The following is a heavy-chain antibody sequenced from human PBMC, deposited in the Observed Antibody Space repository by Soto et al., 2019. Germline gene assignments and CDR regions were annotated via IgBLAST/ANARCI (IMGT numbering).Heavy chain of an antibody. Sequence: QVQLVESGGGVVQPGRSLRLSCAASGFTFSSYGMHWVRQAPGKGLEWVAVIWYDGSNKYYADSVKGRFTISRDNSKNTLYLQMNSLRAEDTAVYYCARDPGKYYGSGSYSPPLYYFDYWGQGTLVTVSS. D-gene: IGHD3-10*01. CDR2: IWYDGSNK. V-gene: IGHV3-33*01. CDR3: ARDPGKYYGSGSYSPPLYYFDY. CDR1: GFTFSSYG. J-gene: IGHJ4*02.